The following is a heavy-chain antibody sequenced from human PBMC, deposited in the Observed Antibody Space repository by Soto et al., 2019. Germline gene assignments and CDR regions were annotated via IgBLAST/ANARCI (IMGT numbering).Heavy chain of an antibody. CDR2: IYYSGST. D-gene: IGHD3-16*01. CDR3: ASPTLGAFDI. J-gene: IGHJ3*02. Sequence: SETLSLTCTVSGGSISSSNYYWGWIRQPPGKGLEWIGSIYYSGSTSYNSSLKSRVTISVDTSKNQFSLRLSSATAADTAVYYCASPTLGAFDIWGQGTMVTVSS. V-gene: IGHV4-39*01. CDR1: GGSISSSNYY.